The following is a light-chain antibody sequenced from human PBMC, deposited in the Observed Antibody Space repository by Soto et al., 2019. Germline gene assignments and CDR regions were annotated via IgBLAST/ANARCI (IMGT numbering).Light chain of an antibody. V-gene: IGLV2-14*01. CDR2: EVR. Sequence: QSALTQPGSVSGSPGQSITISCTGTSSDVGGYNYVSWYQHHPGKAPKLMIFEVRNRPSGVSNRFSGSKSGNTASLTISGLQAEDEADYYCSSYTTSDTYVFGPGTKLTVL. CDR1: SSDVGGYNY. J-gene: IGLJ1*01. CDR3: SSYTTSDTYV.